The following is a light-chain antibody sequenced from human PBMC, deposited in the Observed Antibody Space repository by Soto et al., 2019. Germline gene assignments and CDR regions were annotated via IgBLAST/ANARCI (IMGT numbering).Light chain of an antibody. CDR2: EES. V-gene: IGKV1-5*01. CDR1: QTISSW. J-gene: IGKJ4*01. CDR3: QQVKTYPRT. Sequence: DIQMTPSPSTLSGSVVDRVTITCRASQTISSWLAWYQQKPGKPPKLLIYEESTLHSGVPSRFSGRKSGTQFTLTIDSLQPEDFATYYCQQVKTYPRTFGGGTKVDIK.